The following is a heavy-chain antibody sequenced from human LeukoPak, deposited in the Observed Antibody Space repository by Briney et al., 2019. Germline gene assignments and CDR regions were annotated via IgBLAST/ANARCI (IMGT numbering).Heavy chain of an antibody. D-gene: IGHD5-18*01. V-gene: IGHV4-59*01. J-gene: IGHJ6*03. CDR3: ARDGGYSYGYGYMDV. CDR1: GGSISSYY. Sequence: SETLSLTCTVSGGSISSYYWSWIRQPPGKGLEWIGYIYYSGSTNYNPSLKSRVTISVDTSKNQFSLKLSSVTAADTAAYYCARDGGYSYGYGYMDVWGKGTTVTVSS. CDR2: IYYSGST.